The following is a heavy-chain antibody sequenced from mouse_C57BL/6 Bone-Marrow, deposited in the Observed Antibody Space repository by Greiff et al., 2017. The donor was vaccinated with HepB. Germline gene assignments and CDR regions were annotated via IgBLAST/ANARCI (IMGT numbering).Heavy chain of an antibody. V-gene: IGHV1-74*01. CDR1: GYTFTSYW. Sequence: QVHVKQPGAELVKPGASVKVSCKASGYTFTSYWMHWVKQRPGQGLEWIGRIHPSDSDTNYNQKFKGKATLTVDKSSSTAYMQLSSLTSEDSAVYYCAIGDYYGSSYGWYFDVWGTGTTVTVSS. J-gene: IGHJ1*03. D-gene: IGHD1-1*01. CDR3: AIGDYYGSSYGWYFDV. CDR2: IHPSDSDT.